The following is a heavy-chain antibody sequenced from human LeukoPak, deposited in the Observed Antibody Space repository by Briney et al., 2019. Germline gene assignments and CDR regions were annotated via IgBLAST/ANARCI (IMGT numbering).Heavy chain of an antibody. D-gene: IGHD2-2*01. Sequence: PGGSLRLSCAASGFTFSSYWMSWVRQAPGKGLEWVAVIWYDGSNKYYADSVKGRFTISRDNSKNTLYLQMNSLRAEDTAVYYCARNILPGDIVVVPAAIYYYYGMDVWGQGTTVTVS. CDR1: GFTFSSYW. CDR3: ARNILPGDIVVVPAAIYYYYGMDV. CDR2: IWYDGSNK. J-gene: IGHJ6*02. V-gene: IGHV3-33*08.